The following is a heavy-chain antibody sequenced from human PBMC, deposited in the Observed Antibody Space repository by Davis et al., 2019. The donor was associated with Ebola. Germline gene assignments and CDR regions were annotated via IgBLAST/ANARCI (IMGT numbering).Heavy chain of an antibody. D-gene: IGHD2-15*01. CDR1: GFNFRSYG. CDR2: ISGSGGST. CDR3: AKEGGYCSGGSCHTFHYYYGMDV. V-gene: IGHV3-23*01. Sequence: GESLKISCAASGFNFRSYGMHWVRQAPGKGLEWVSAISGSGGSTYYADSVKGRFTISRDNSKNTLYLQMNSLRAEDTAVYYCAKEGGYCSGGSCHTFHYYYGMDVWGQGTTVTVSS. J-gene: IGHJ6*02.